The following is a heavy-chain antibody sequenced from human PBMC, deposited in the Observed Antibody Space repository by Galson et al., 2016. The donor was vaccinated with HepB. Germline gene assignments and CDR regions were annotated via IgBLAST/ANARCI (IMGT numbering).Heavy chain of an antibody. V-gene: IGHV1-69*13. J-gene: IGHJ4*01. CDR2: IIPIFDTT. Sequence: SVKVSCKASGTTFTSFGISWVRQAPGQGLEWMGLIIPIFDTTNYAQKFQGRVTIIADESTTTAYMDLTSLRSEDTAVYYCARVRLGAGTIDYWGQGTLVTVSS. CDR3: ARVRLGAGTIDY. D-gene: IGHD1-26*01. CDR1: GTTFTSFG.